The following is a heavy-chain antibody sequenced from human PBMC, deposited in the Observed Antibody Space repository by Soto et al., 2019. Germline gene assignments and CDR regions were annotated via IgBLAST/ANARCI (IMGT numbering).Heavy chain of an antibody. V-gene: IGHV3-9*01. D-gene: IGHD3-22*01. CDR3: AKSVDYYDSSGYYYYYGMDV. CDR1: GFTFDDYA. J-gene: IGHJ6*02. CDR2: ISWNSGSI. Sequence: PGGSLRLSCAASGFTFDDYAMHWVRQAPGKGLEWVSGISWNSGSIGYADSVKGRFTISRDNAKNSLYLQMSSLRAEDTALYYCAKSVDYYDSSGYYYYYGMDVWGQGTTVTVSS.